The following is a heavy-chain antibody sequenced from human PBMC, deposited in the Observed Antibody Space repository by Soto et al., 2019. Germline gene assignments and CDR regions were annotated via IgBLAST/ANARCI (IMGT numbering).Heavy chain of an antibody. J-gene: IGHJ6*02. Sequence: GGSLRLSCAASGFTFSSYWMSWVRQAPGKGLEWVANIKQDGSEKYYVDSVKGRFTISRDNAKNSLYLQMNSLRAEDTAVYYCAREILRTGDYGMDVWGQGTTVTVSS. CDR1: GFTFSSYW. V-gene: IGHV3-7*04. CDR2: IKQDGSEK. D-gene: IGHD3-9*01. CDR3: AREILRTGDYGMDV.